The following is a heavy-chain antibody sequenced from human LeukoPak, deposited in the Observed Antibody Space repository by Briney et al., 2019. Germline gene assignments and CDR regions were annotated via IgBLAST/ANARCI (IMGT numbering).Heavy chain of an antibody. Sequence: GGSLRLSCAASGFTFSSYAMHWLRQAPGKGLEWVAIISYDGSNKYYADSVKGRLTISRDNSKNMLSLQTNSLRAEDTAVYYCAKTSPPYFDWAPVDSWGQGTLVTVSS. CDR1: GFTFSSYA. CDR2: ISYDGSNK. V-gene: IGHV3-30*04. CDR3: AKTSPPYFDWAPVDS. J-gene: IGHJ4*02. D-gene: IGHD3-9*01.